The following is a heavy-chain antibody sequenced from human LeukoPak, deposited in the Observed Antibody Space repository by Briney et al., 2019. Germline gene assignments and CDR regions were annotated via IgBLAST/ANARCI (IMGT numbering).Heavy chain of an antibody. CDR3: ARDPVGGSYYDYYYYGMDV. V-gene: IGHV3-7*01. CDR2: IKQDGSEK. D-gene: IGHD1-26*01. CDR1: GFTFSSYW. Sequence: PGGSLRLSCAASGFTFSSYWMSWVHQAPGKGLEWVANIKQDGSEKYYVDSVKGRFTISRDNAKNSLYLQMNSLRAEDTAVYYCARDPVGGSYYDYYYYGMDVWGQGTTVTVSS. J-gene: IGHJ6*02.